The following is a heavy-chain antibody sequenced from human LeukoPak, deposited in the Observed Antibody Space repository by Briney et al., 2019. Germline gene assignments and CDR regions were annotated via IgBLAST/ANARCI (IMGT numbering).Heavy chain of an antibody. Sequence: GGSLRLSCAASGFTFSDHYMSWIRQAPGKGLECVSYISSGGSTTYYTDSVKGRFTISRDNAKNTLYLQMNSLRAEDTAVYYCARDTRVVPAAIDYYYYYMDVWGKGTTVTVSS. CDR1: GFTFSDHY. CDR2: ISSGGSTT. J-gene: IGHJ6*03. CDR3: ARDTRVVPAAIDYYYYYMDV. V-gene: IGHV3-11*04. D-gene: IGHD2-2*02.